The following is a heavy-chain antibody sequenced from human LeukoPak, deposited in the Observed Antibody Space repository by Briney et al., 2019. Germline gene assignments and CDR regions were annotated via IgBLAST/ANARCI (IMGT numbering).Heavy chain of an antibody. CDR3: AGRAEDRGYLDYFDY. J-gene: IGHJ4*02. Sequence: ASVKVSCTASGYTFTSYAMHWVRQAPGQRLEWMGWINAGNGNTKYSQEFQGRVTITRDTSASTAYMELSSLRSEDTAAYYCAGRAEDRGYLDYFDYWGQGTLVTVSS. D-gene: IGHD5-12*01. CDR2: INAGNGNT. CDR1: GYTFTSYA. V-gene: IGHV1-3*03.